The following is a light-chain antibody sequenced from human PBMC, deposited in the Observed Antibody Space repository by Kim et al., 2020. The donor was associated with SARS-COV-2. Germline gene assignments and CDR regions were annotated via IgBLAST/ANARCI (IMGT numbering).Light chain of an antibody. CDR3: QNYDSARRT. CDR2: AAS. Sequence: ACVGDRVAITGRESQAISDYLAWYQQRPGKVPNLLIYAASTLQSGVPSRFIGGGSGTDFTLTISSLQPEDVATYYCQNYDSARRTFGQGTKVDIK. V-gene: IGKV1-27*01. CDR1: QAISDY. J-gene: IGKJ1*01.